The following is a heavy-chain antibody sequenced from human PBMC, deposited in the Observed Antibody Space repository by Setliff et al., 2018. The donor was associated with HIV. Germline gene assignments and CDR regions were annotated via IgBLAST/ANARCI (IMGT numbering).Heavy chain of an antibody. CDR3: ARDKENYYYGMDV. J-gene: IGHJ6*02. Sequence: ASVKVSCKASGFSFSAYYIHWVRQAPGRGLEWMGWISPKNGDTSYSQKFQGRVTMIRDTSTNTAYMELNRLSFDDTAVFYCARDKENYYYGMDVWGQGTAVTVSS. CDR1: GFSFSAYY. V-gene: IGHV1-2*02. CDR2: ISPKNGDT.